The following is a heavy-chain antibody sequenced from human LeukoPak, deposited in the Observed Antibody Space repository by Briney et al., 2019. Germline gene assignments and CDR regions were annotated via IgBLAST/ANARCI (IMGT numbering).Heavy chain of an antibody. D-gene: IGHD6-19*01. CDR3: AKDHLRYSSGWYGIGSDY. J-gene: IGHJ4*02. CDR1: GFTFSSYA. CDR2: ISGSGGST. V-gene: IGHV3-23*01. Sequence: PGGSLRLSCAASGFTFSSYAMSWVRQAPGKGLEGVSAISGSGGSTYYADSVKGRFTISRDNSKNTLYLQMNSLRAEDTAVYYCAKDHLRYSSGWYGIGSDYWGQGTLVTVSS.